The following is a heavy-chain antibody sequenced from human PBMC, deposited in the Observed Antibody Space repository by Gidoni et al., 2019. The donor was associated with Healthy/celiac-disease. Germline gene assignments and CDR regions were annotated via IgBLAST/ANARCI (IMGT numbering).Heavy chain of an antibody. CDR1: GYTFTRYA. J-gene: IGHJ5*02. Sequence: QVQLVQSGAEVKKPGASVQVSCKASGYTFTRYAMHWVRQAPGQRLEWMGWINAGNGNTKYSQKFQGRVTITRDTSASTAYMELSSLRSEDTAVYYCARARDYDFWSGFPSAGFDPWGQGTLVTVSS. CDR2: INAGNGNT. CDR3: ARARDYDFWSGFPSAGFDP. V-gene: IGHV1-3*01. D-gene: IGHD3-3*01.